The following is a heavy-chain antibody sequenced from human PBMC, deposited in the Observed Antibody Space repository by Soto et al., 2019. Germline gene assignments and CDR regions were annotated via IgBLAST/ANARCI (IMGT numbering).Heavy chain of an antibody. CDR3: ARDLYSSSWYRNGLDY. CDR1: GYTFSSYY. CDR2: INPSGGST. J-gene: IGHJ4*02. D-gene: IGHD6-13*01. Sequence: QVQLVQSGAEVKKPGASVKVSCKASGYTFSSYYLHWVRQTPGQGLERLGIINPSGGSTSYAQKFQSRVTMTRDTSTSTVYMELSSLRSEDTAVYYCARDLYSSSWYRNGLDYWGQGTRVTVSS. V-gene: IGHV1-46*01.